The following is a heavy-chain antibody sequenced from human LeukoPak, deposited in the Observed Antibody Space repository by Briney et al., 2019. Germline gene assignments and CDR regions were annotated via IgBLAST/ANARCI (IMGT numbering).Heavy chain of an antibody. CDR2: ISSSGSTT. V-gene: IGHV3-23*01. CDR1: GFTFSSFA. Sequence: PGGSLRLSCVDSGFTFSSFAMSWVRQAPGRGLEWVSTISSSGSTTYYIDSVKGRFTISRDNSRNTLYLQLNSLRGEDTAVYYCARETPAFDYWGQEPWSPSP. CDR3: ARETPAFDY. J-gene: IGHJ4*01. D-gene: IGHD4-23*01.